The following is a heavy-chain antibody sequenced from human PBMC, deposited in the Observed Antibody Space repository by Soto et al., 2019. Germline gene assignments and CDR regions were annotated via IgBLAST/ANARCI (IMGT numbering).Heavy chain of an antibody. V-gene: IGHV3-21*01. CDR3: ARARGYYYDSSGIDY. CDR2: ISSSSSYI. D-gene: IGHD3-22*01. J-gene: IGHJ4*02. CDR1: GFTFSSYS. Sequence: GGSLRLSCAASGFTFSSYSMNWVRQAPGKGLEWVSSISSSSSYIYYADSVKGRFTISRDNAKNSLYLQMNSLRAEDTAVYYCARARGYYYDSSGIDYWGQGTLVTVSS.